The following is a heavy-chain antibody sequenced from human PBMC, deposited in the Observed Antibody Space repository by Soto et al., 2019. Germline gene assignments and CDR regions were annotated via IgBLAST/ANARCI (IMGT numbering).Heavy chain of an antibody. CDR1: GFTFSTYG. V-gene: IGHV3-74*01. Sequence: GSLRLSCAASGFTFSTYGMSWVRQPPGKGLVWVSRINSDGSSTSYVDSVKGRFTISRDNAKNTLYLQMNSLRAEDTAVYYCARRDQIAYYYGMDVWGQGTTVTVSS. CDR2: INSDGSST. D-gene: IGHD2-21*01. J-gene: IGHJ6*02. CDR3: ARRDQIAYYYGMDV.